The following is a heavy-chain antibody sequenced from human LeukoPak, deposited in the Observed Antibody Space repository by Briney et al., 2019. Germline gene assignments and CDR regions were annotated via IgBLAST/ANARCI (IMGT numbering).Heavy chain of an antibody. Sequence: ASVKVSCKASGYTFTSYDINWVRQATGQGLEWMGWMNPNSGNTGYAQKFQGRVTMTRNTSISTAYMELSSLRSEDTAVYYCARGGAANLRSFAFYYHHGMDVWGQGTTVTVSS. CDR1: GYTFTSYD. V-gene: IGHV1-8*01. CDR2: MNPNSGNT. J-gene: IGHJ6*02. D-gene: IGHD3-9*01. CDR3: ARGGAANLRSFAFYYHHGMDV.